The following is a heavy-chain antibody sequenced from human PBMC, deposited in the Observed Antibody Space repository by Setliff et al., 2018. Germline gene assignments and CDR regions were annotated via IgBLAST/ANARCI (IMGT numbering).Heavy chain of an antibody. CDR2: INQGGSDQ. J-gene: IGHJ5*02. CDR3: ARDVYDFRTGLADP. Sequence: GGSLRLSCSASGFTFSSLWMAWVRQAPGKGLEWVANINQGGSDQFYVDSVKGRFTISRDNAKNSLYLQMNSLRAEDTAVYYCARDVYDFRTGLADPWGQGTLVTVSS. CDR1: GFTFSSLW. D-gene: IGHD3-3*01. V-gene: IGHV3-7*01.